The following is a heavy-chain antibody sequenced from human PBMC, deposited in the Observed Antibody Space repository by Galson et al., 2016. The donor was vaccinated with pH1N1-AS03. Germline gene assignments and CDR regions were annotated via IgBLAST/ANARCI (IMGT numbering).Heavy chain of an antibody. CDR3: AKDRSSWPPGWGSVDS. CDR2: VSVSGGST. Sequence: SLRLSCAASGFTFSSSAMSWVRQAPGKGLEWVSGVSVSGGSTYYADPVKGRFTISRDHSKNTLYLQMSSLRAEDTAVYYCAKDRSSWPPGWGSVDSWGQGTLVTVSS. D-gene: IGHD6-13*01. J-gene: IGHJ4*02. CDR1: GFTFSSSA. V-gene: IGHV3-23*01.